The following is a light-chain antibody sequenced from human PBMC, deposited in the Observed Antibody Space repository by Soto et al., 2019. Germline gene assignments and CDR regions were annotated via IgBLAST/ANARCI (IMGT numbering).Light chain of an antibody. V-gene: IGKV3-15*01. CDR2: GVS. J-gene: IGKJ4*01. Sequence: ETVMTQSPATLSVSPGERATLSCRASQSVSTNLAWYQQRPGQAPRLLIYGVSTRDAGIPGTFSGSGSGTEFTLTISSLQSEDFAVYYCQQYNNWPLTFGGGTKVEIK. CDR3: QQYNNWPLT. CDR1: QSVSTN.